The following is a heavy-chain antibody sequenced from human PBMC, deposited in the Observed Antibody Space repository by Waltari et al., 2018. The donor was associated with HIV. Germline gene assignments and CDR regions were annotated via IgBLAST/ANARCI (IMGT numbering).Heavy chain of an antibody. CDR2: IYYSGST. CDR3: ARAVQGYCSGGSCENYFDY. J-gene: IGHJ4*02. Sequence: QLQLQESGPGLVKPSETLSLTCTVSGGSISSSSYYWGWIRQHPGKGVEWIGSIYYSGSTYYNPSLKSRVTISVDTSKNQFSLKLSSVTAADTAVYYCARAVQGYCSGGSCENYFDYWGQGTLVTVSS. V-gene: IGHV4-39*01. CDR1: GGSISSSSYY. D-gene: IGHD2-15*01.